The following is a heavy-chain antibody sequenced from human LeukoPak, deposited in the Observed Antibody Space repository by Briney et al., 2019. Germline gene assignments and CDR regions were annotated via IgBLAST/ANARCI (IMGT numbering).Heavy chain of an antibody. J-gene: IGHJ5*02. V-gene: IGHV1-2*02. D-gene: IGHD2-2*01. CDR2: INPNSGGT. CDR3: ARSRLGYCSSTSCYLFDP. Sequence: GASVKVSCXASGYTFTGYYMHWVRQAPRQGLEWMVWINPNSGGTNYAQKFQGRVTMTRDTSISTAYMELSRLRSDDTAVYYCARSRLGYCSSTSCYLFDPWGQGTLVTVSS. CDR1: GYTFTGYY.